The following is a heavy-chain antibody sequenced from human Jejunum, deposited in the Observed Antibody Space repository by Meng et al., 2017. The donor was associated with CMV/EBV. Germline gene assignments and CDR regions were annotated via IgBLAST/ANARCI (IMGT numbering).Heavy chain of an antibody. Sequence: QVQLVQSGAEVKKPGASVQVSCKASGNTFTSYFIHWVRQAPGQGLEWMGLINRYAGSTTYAQNFQGRLTMTKDTSTSTVYMELSGLTSDDTAVYYCARDPQSEFYFDSWGQGTLVTVSS. CDR3: ARDPQSEFYFDS. CDR2: INRYAGST. CDR1: GNTFTSYF. V-gene: IGHV1-46*01. J-gene: IGHJ4*02.